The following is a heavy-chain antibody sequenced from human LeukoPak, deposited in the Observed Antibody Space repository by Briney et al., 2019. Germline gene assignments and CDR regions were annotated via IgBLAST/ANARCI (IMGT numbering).Heavy chain of an antibody. CDR3: ARVVRFGYYDSSGSVY. CDR1: GYTFTSYG. J-gene: IGHJ4*02. Sequence: GASVKVSCKASGYTFTSYGISWVRQAPGQGLEWMGWISAYNGNTNYAQKLQGRVTMTTDTSTSTAYMELRSLRSDDTAVYYCARVVRFGYYDSSGSVYWGQGTLVTVSS. CDR2: ISAYNGNT. D-gene: IGHD3-22*01. V-gene: IGHV1-18*01.